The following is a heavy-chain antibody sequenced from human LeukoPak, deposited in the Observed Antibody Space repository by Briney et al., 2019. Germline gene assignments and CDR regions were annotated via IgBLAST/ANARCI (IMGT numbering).Heavy chain of an antibody. CDR1: GGSISSSSYY. CDR3: ARDSYCGGDCYLAFDI. CDR2: IYYSGST. Sequence: SETLSLTCTVSGGSISSSSYYWGWIRQPPGKGLEWIGSIYYSGSTYYNPSLKSRVTISVDTSKNQFSLKLSSVTAADTAVYYCARDSYCGGDCYLAFDIWGQGTMVTVSS. J-gene: IGHJ3*02. D-gene: IGHD2-21*02. V-gene: IGHV4-39*07.